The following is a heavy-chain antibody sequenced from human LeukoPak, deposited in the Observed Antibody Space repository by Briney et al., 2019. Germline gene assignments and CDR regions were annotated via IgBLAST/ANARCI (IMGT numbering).Heavy chain of an antibody. V-gene: IGHV3-9*01. CDR3: AKTLSSGWYDF. D-gene: IGHD6-19*01. Sequence: GGSLRLSCAASGLTFADYAMHWVRQAPGKGLEWVSGISWNSGSIGYADSVKGRFTISRDNAKNSLYLQMNSLRGEDTALYYCAKTLSSGWYDFWGQGTQVTVSS. CDR2: ISWNSGSI. CDR1: GLTFADYA. J-gene: IGHJ4*02.